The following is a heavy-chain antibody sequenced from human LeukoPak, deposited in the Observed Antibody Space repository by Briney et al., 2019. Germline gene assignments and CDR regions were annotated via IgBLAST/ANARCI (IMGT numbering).Heavy chain of an antibody. V-gene: IGHV3-7*04. CDR3: ARGYGSSGWVPDY. J-gene: IGHJ4*02. CDR1: GFTFSSYW. Sequence: PGGSLRLSCAASGFTFSSYWMSWVRQAPGKGLEWVANIKQDGSEKYYVDSVKGRFTISRDNAKNSLYLQMNSLRAEDTAVYYCARGYGSSGWVPDYWGQGTLVTVSS. CDR2: IKQDGSEK. D-gene: IGHD6-19*01.